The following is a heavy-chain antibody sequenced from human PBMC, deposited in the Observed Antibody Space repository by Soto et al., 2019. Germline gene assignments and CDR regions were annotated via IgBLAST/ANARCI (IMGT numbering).Heavy chain of an antibody. CDR3: AGHYSRSWVYNY. Sequence: SETLSLTCTVSGGSSTSGGHYWSWIRQRPGKGLEWIGIIYYSGSTSYHPSLKSRVTISRDTSKNHFSLQMTSVTAADTAVYYCAGHYSRSWVYNYWGQGTLVTVSS. D-gene: IGHD6-6*01. CDR1: GGSSTSGGHY. J-gene: IGHJ4*02. CDR2: IYYSGST. V-gene: IGHV4-31*02.